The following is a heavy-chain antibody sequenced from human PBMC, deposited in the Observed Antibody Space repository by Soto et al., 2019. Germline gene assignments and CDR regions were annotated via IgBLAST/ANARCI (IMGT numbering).Heavy chain of an antibody. CDR3: ARHGVDYGDYASYYYYGMDV. D-gene: IGHD4-17*01. Sequence: QLQLQESGPGLVKPSETLSLTCTVSGGSLSSSTYYWGWIRQPPGKGLEWIGMIYYSGSAYYNPSLKSRVTISIDTSKNPFSLRLSSVTAADTAVYYCARHGVDYGDYASYYYYGMDVWGRGTTVTVSS. CDR2: IYYSGSA. CDR1: GGSLSSSTYY. V-gene: IGHV4-39*01. J-gene: IGHJ6*02.